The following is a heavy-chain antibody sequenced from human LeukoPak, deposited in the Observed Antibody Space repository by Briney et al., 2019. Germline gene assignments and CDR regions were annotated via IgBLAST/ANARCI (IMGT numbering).Heavy chain of an antibody. D-gene: IGHD3-10*01. CDR2: IHYSGTT. CDR3: ARDSGRFDVFDI. J-gene: IGHJ3*02. Sequence: SQTLSLTCTVSGGSISSGGYYWGWIRQHPGMGLEWIGFIHYSGTTYYNPSLKSRLRISVDTSKDQVSLELSSVTAADTAVYYCARDSGRFDVFDIWGQGTMVTVSS. V-gene: IGHV4-31*03. CDR1: GGSISSGGYY.